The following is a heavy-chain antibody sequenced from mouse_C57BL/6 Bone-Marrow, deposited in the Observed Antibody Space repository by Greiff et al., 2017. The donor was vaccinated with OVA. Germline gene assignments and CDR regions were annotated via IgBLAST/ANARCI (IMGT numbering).Heavy chain of an antibody. CDR1: GFTFTDYY. D-gene: IGHD2-3*01. J-gene: IGHJ2*01. Sequence: EVQLVESGGGLVQPGGSLSLSCAASGFTFTDYYMSWVRQPPGKALEWLGFIRNKANGYTTEYSASVKGRFTISRDTSQSILYLQMNALRAEDSATYYCARYTYDLDYWGRGTTLTVSS. CDR2: IRNKANGYTT. CDR3: ARYTYDLDY. V-gene: IGHV7-3*01.